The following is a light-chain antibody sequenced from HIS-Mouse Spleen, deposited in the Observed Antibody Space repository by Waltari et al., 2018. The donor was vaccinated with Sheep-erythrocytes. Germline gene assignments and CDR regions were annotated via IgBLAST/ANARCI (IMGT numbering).Light chain of an antibody. CDR2: KVS. CDR3: MQGTHWXYT. V-gene: IGKV2-30*02. CDR1: QSLVHSDGNTY. J-gene: IGKJ2*01. Sequence: DVVMTQSPLSLPVTLGQPASISCRSSQSLVHSDGNTYLNWFQQRPGQSPRGIIYKVSNRDSGVPDRFSGRGSGTDFTLKISRVEAEDVGVYYCMQGTHWXYTFGQGTKLEIK.